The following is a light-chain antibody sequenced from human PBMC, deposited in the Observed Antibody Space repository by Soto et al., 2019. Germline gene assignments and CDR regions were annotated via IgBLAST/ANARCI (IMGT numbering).Light chain of an antibody. Sequence: QSALTQPPSVSGSPGQSVTISCTGTRNDVGSYDRVSWYQQAPGTAPKLIIYEVTNRPSGVPDRFSGSKSANTASLTISGLQAEDEADYYCAAWDDRLSDLLFGGGTKLTVL. CDR3: AAWDDRLSDLL. J-gene: IGLJ2*01. V-gene: IGLV2-18*01. CDR1: RNDVGSYDR. CDR2: EVT.